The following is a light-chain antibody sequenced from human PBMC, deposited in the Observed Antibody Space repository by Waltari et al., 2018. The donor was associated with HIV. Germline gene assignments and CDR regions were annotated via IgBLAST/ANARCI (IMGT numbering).Light chain of an antibody. CDR2: GNS. Sequence: QSVLTQPPSVSGAPGQRVTISCTGSSSNIGAGYDVHWYQQLPGTAPKLLLYGNSNRPSGVPDRFSGSKSGTSASLAITGLQAEDEADYYCQSYDSSLSGSDVVFGGGTKLTVL. V-gene: IGLV1-40*01. CDR3: QSYDSSLSGSDVV. J-gene: IGLJ2*01. CDR1: SSNIGAGYD.